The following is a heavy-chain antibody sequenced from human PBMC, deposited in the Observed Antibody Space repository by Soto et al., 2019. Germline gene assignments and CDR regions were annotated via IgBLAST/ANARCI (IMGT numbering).Heavy chain of an antibody. V-gene: IGHV4-30-2*01. CDR1: GGSISSGGYS. D-gene: IGHD3-22*01. CDR3: ARELYYYHSSGYNWFDT. J-gene: IGHJ5*02. CDR2: IYHSGST. Sequence: PSETLSLTCAVSGGSISSGGYSWIWIRQPPGKGLEWILYIYHSGSTYYNPSLKSRVTISVDRSKNQFSLKLSSVTAADTAVYYWARELYYYHSSGYNWFDTWGQGTRVSASS.